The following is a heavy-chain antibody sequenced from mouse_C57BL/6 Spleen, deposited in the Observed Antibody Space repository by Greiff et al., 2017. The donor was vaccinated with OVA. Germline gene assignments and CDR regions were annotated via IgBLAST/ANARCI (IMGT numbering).Heavy chain of an antibody. J-gene: IGHJ1*03. CDR2: IDPSDSYT. Sequence: QVQLQQPGAELVMPGASVKLSCKASGYTFTSYWMHWVKQRPGQGLEWIGEIDPSDSYTNYNQKFKGKSTLTVDKSSSTAYMQLSSLTSEDSAVDYCERWGDYDGYFDVWGTGTTVTVSA. CDR1: GYTFTSYW. D-gene: IGHD2-4*01. V-gene: IGHV1-69*01. CDR3: ERWGDYDGYFDV.